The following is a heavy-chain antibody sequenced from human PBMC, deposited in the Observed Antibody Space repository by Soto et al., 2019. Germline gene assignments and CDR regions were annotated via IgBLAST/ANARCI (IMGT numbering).Heavy chain of an antibody. CDR2: MNPSNGNA. CDR1: GYTFITYD. D-gene: IGHD3-16*01. V-gene: IGHV1-8*01. CDR3: ASSRITFGGVILPFDY. J-gene: IGHJ4*02. Sequence: ASVKVSFKASGYTFITYDINWLRQATGQGLEWMGWMNPSNGNAGYAQKFQGRVTITADKSTSTAYMELSSLRSEDTAVYYCASSRITFGGVILPFDYWGQGTLVTVSS.